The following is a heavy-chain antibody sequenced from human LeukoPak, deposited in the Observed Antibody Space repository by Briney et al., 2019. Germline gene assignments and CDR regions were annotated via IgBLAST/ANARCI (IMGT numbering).Heavy chain of an antibody. D-gene: IGHD2-2*01. V-gene: IGHV3-23*01. CDR3: AKDRWDIVVVPGDY. J-gene: IGHJ4*02. Sequence: GGSLRLSCAASGFTFSSYAMSWVRQAPGKGLEWVSAISGSGGSTYYADSVKGRFTISRDNSKNTLYLQMNSLRAEDTAVYYCAKDRWDIVVVPGDYWDQGTLVTVSS. CDR1: GFTFSSYA. CDR2: ISGSGGST.